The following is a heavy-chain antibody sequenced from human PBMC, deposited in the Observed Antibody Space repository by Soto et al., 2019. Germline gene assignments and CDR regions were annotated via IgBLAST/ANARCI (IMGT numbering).Heavy chain of an antibody. J-gene: IGHJ5*02. CDR3: ARDGLPDDFRSGGYWFDP. CDR2: ISHDGRIE. V-gene: IGHV3-30-3*01. D-gene: IGHD3-3*01. CDR1: GLTFSTFA. Sequence: PGGSLRLSCAASGLTFSTFALHWVRQAPGEGLGWVALISHDGRIEKYADSVKGRFTISRDNSKNTLYMQMDSLRLEDTGVYYCARDGLPDDFRSGGYWFDPWGQGTQVTVSS.